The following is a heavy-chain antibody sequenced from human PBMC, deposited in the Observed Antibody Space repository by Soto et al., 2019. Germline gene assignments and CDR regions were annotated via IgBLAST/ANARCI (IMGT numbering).Heavy chain of an antibody. CDR2: IRVGGGDT. J-gene: IGHJ5*02. CDR3: VKCSVGTVRNSGWCNWFDP. Sequence: EVRLLESGGGLAQPGGSRRLSCAASGFTFSSSAMNWVRQAPGKGLEWVSSIRVGGGDTFYADSVRGRFTVSRDISRNTLNLQMNSLRAEDTAIYYCVKCSVGTVRNSGWCNWFDPWGQGTLVTVSS. V-gene: IGHV3-23*01. D-gene: IGHD6-19*01. CDR1: GFTFSSSA.